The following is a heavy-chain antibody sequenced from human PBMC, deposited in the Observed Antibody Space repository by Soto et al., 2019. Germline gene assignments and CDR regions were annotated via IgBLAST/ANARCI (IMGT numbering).Heavy chain of an antibody. Sequence: PSETLSLTCAVSGGSFSGYYWRWIRQPPGKGQEWIGEINHSGSTNYNPSLKSRVTISVDTSKNQFSLKLSSVTAADTAVYYCARGPFCSSSSCRLSLFAFWGRGSLVT. J-gene: IGHJ4*02. D-gene: IGHD2-2*01. V-gene: IGHV4-34*01. CDR2: INHSGST. CDR1: GGSFSGYY. CDR3: ARGPFCSSSSCRLSLFAF.